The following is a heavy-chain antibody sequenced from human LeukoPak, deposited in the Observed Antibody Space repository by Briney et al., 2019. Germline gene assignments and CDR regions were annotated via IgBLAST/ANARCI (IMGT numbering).Heavy chain of an antibody. CDR3: ARGSGSYFNEADY. Sequence: SETLSLTCTVSGGSISRYYWSWIRQPPGKGLEWIGYIYYTGNSNYNPSLKSRVTISVDTSKNQFSLRLTSVTPADTAVYYCARGSGSYFNEADYWGQGTLVTVSS. CDR1: GGSISRYY. V-gene: IGHV4-59*01. D-gene: IGHD3-10*01. CDR2: IYYTGNS. J-gene: IGHJ4*02.